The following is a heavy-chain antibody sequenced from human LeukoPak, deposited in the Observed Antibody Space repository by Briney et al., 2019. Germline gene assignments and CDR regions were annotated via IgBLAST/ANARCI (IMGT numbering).Heavy chain of an antibody. D-gene: IGHD1-26*01. V-gene: IGHV3-48*01. J-gene: IGHJ4*02. CDR2: ISSSSSTI. CDR1: GFTFSSYA. CDR3: ARDTSGSYG. Sequence: PGGSLRLSCAASGFTFSSYAMSWVRQAPGKGLEWVSYISSSSSTIYYADSVKGRFTISRDNAKNSLYLQMNSLRAEDTAVYYCARDTSGSYGWGQGTLVTVSS.